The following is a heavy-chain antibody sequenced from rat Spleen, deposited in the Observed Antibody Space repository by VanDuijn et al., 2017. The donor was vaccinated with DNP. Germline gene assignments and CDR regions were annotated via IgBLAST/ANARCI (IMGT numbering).Heavy chain of an antibody. CDR2: INTGSGGT. J-gene: IGHJ1*01. Sequence: QVQLQQSGAELAKPGSSVKISCKASGYTFTTYYMSWIKQTTGQGLEYIGYINTGSGGTNYNEKFRGKATLTVDTSSSTAFMQLSSLTPDDSAVYYCARRYGSPYWYFDFWGPGTMVTVSS. CDR1: GYTFTTYY. V-gene: IGHV1-43*01. D-gene: IGHD1-11*01. CDR3: ARRYGSPYWYFDF.